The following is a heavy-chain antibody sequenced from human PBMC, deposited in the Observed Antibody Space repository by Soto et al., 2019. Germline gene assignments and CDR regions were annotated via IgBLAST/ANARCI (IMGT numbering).Heavy chain of an antibody. V-gene: IGHV1-18*01. Sequence: PGESLKISCKGSGYTFTSYDINWVRQAPGQGLEWMGWINPSDGNRNFAQKFEDRVTMTTATSTNTVFLELRSLKSDDTAIYYCARDRLRGYDSSGFYSWGQGTMVTVSS. CDR3: ARDRLRGYDSSGFYS. D-gene: IGHD3-22*01. J-gene: IGHJ4*02. CDR1: GYTFTSYD. CDR2: INPSDGNR.